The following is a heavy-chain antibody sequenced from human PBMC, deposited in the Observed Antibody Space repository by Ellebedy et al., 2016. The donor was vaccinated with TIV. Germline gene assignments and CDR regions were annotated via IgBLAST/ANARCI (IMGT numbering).Heavy chain of an antibody. CDR2: VNSDGSTP. V-gene: IGHV3-74*01. CDR1: GFTLSRYW. Sequence: GESLKISXAASGFTLSRYWMHWVRQAPGKGLVWVSRVNSDGSTPFYADSVKGRFTISRDNAKNTLYLQMNSLRAEDTAVYYCVRAPGGHGFWNFDLWGRGTLVTVSS. CDR3: VRAPGGHGFWNFDL. D-gene: IGHD3-10*01. J-gene: IGHJ2*01.